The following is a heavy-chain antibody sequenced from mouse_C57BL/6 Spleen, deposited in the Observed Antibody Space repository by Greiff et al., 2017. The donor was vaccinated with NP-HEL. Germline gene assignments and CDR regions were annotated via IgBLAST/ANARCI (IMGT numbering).Heavy chain of an antibody. CDR3: TPNYYGSSYDWYFDV. CDR2: IYPEDGDT. CDR1: GFNIKDYY. Sequence: EVQLQESGAELVRPGASVKLSCTASGFNIKDYYMHWVKQRPEQGLEWIGRIYPEDGDTEYDPKFQGKATMTADTSSNTAYLQLSSLTSEDTAVYYCTPNYYGSSYDWYFDVWGTGTTVTVSS. V-gene: IGHV14-1*01. D-gene: IGHD1-1*01. J-gene: IGHJ1*03.